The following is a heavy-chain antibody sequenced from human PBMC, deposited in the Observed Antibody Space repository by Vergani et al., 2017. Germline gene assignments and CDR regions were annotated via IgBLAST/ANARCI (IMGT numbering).Heavy chain of an antibody. CDR1: GFTFNQYG. J-gene: IGHJ5*02. CDR2: ISWNSNSI. Sequence: VQLVESGGGVVQPGRSLRLSCAASGFTFNQYGMHWVRQAPGKGLEWVSGISWNSNSIGYADSVKGRFTISRDNAKNSLYLQMNSLRAEDTALYYCARDWGTSSGGGWFDPWGQGTLVTVSS. CDR3: ARDWGTSSGGGWFDP. D-gene: IGHD6-6*01. V-gene: IGHV3-9*01.